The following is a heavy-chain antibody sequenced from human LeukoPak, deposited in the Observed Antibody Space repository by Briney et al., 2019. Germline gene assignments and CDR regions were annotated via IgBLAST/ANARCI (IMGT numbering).Heavy chain of an antibody. CDR3: ARDLYQRAFDI. CDR1: GFTFSTYG. D-gene: IGHD6-25*01. V-gene: IGHV3-21*01. CDR2: ISTSNNYI. Sequence: GGSLRLSCAASGFTFSTYGMSWVRQAPGKGLEWVSSISTSNNYIYYADSVKGRFTISRDNAKNSLYLQMNSLRAEDTAVYYCARDLYQRAFDIWGQGTMVTVSS. J-gene: IGHJ3*02.